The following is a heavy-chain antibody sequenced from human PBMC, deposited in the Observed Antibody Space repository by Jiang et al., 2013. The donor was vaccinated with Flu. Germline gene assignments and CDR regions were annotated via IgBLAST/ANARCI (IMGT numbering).Heavy chain of an antibody. Sequence: GLVKPSETLSLTCIVSGGSISSSNYYWGWIRQPPGKGLEWIGSIYYSGRTYYNPSLKSRVTISVDMSKNQFSLRLSSVTAADTAVYYCARRNVGACSSASCYSDYWGQGTLVTVSS. CDR3: ARRNVGACSSASCYSDY. CDR1: GGSISSSNYY. V-gene: IGHV4-39*01. CDR2: IYYSGRT. J-gene: IGHJ4*02. D-gene: IGHD2-2*02.